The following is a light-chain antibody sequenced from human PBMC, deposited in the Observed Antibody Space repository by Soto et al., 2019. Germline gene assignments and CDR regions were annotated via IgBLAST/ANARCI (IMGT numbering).Light chain of an antibody. CDR3: CSYAGSSTHV. Sequence: QSALTQPASVSGSPGQSITFSCTGTSSDVGSSNLVSWYQQHPGKAPKLLTYEVSKRPSGVSNRFSGSKSGNTASLTISGLQAEDEADYYCCSYAGSSTHVFGTGTKVTVL. V-gene: IGLV2-23*02. J-gene: IGLJ1*01. CDR1: SSDVGSSNL. CDR2: EVS.